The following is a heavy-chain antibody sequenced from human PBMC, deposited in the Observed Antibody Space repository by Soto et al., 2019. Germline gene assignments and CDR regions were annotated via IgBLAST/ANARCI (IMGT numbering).Heavy chain of an antibody. CDR2: ISGSGGST. Sequence: GGSLILSCAASGFTFSSYAMSWVRQATGKGLEWVSAISGSGGSTYYADSVKGRFTISRDNSKNTLYLQMNSLRAEDTAVYYCAKIPAITMIVSFDYWGQGTLVTVSS. CDR3: AKIPAITMIVSFDY. J-gene: IGHJ4*02. D-gene: IGHD3-22*01. V-gene: IGHV3-23*01. CDR1: GFTFSSYA.